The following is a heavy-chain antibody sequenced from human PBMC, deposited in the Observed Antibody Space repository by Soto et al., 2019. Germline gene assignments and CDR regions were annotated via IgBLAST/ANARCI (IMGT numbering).Heavy chain of an antibody. CDR2: TYYRSKWYT. CDR3: ARLIGDSWLDS. D-gene: IGHD2-8*01. CDR1: GDSVSSNSST. V-gene: IGHV6-1*01. J-gene: IGHJ5*01. Sequence: SPTLSLTCAISGDSVSSNSSTWEWIRLSPSRGLEWLGRTYYRSKWYTDYAVSVKGRITINPDTSNNHLSLQLDSVTPVDTAVYYCARLIGDSWLDSWGQGTLVTVSS.